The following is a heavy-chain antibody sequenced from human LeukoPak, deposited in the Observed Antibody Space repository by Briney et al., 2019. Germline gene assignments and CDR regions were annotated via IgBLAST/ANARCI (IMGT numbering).Heavy chain of an antibody. CDR2: INHSGST. CDR3: ERRVIPVADEANNFDS. D-gene: IGHD6-19*01. CDR1: GGSFSGYY. J-gene: IGHJ4*02. Sequence: SETLSLTCAVYGGSFSGYYWSWIRQPPGKGLEWIGEINHSGSTNYNPSLKSRVTISVDTSKKQFSLKLSSVTAADTAVYYCERRVIPVADEANNFDSWGQGTLVTVSS. V-gene: IGHV4-34*01.